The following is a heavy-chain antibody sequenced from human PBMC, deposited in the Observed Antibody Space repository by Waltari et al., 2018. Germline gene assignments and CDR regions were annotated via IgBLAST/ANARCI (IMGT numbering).Heavy chain of an antibody. V-gene: IGHV3-23*01. CDR3: AKGQGGRRWYFDY. J-gene: IGHJ4*02. CDR1: ELPLSNYG. CDR2: ISPNSIST. D-gene: IGHD3-16*01. Sequence: EVQLLESGGGLVQPGGSLSISCTASELPLSNYGMTWVRQAPGKGLEWVSSISPNSISTYYADSVKGRFTISRDNSKSTVILQLSSLRVEDTAIYYCAKGQGGRRWYFDYWGQGSQVTVSS.